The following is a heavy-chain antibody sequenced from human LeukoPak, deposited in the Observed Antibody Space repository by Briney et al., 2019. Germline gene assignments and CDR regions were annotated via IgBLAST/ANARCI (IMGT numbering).Heavy chain of an antibody. CDR3: ARDPGDPMTTVTPSDDY. CDR2: INTNTGNP. CDR1: GYTFTSYA. D-gene: IGHD4-17*01. J-gene: IGHJ4*02. Sequence: GASVKVSCKASGYTFTSYAMNWVRQAPGQGLGWMGWINTNTGNPTYAQGFTGRFVFSLDTSVSTAYLQISSLKAEDTAVYYCARDPGDPMTTVTPSDDYWGQGTLVTVSS. V-gene: IGHV7-4-1*02.